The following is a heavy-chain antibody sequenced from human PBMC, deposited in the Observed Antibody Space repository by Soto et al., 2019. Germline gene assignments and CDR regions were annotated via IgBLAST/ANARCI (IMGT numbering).Heavy chain of an antibody. CDR3: ARSRVTYYYDRSAFDI. CDR1: GGTFSSYA. D-gene: IGHD3-22*01. V-gene: IGHV1-69*01. J-gene: IGHJ3*02. CDR2: IIPIFGTA. Sequence: QVQLVQSGAEVKKPGSSVKVSCKASGGTFSSYAISWVRQAPGQGLEWMGGIIPIFGTANYAQKFQRRFTITADESTSTAYMELSSLRSEDTAVYYCARSRVTYYYDRSAFDIWGQGTMVTVSS.